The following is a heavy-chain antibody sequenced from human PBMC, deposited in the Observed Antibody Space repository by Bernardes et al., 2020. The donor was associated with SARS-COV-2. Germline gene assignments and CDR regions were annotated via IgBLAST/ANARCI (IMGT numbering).Heavy chain of an antibody. CDR3: ARSAGMDV. V-gene: IGHV3-7*03. Sequence: GGSLRLSCAGSGFDFSDFWMTWVRQAPGKGLEWVANIKRDGSETYYVDSVKGRFTISRDNAKNLVFLQMNSLRAEDTAVFYCARSAGMDVWGQATMVTVSS. CDR1: GFDFSDFW. CDR2: IKRDGSET. J-gene: IGHJ6*02.